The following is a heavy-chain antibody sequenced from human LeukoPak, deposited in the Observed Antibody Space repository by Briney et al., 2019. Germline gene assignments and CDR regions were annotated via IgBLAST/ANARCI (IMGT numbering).Heavy chain of an antibody. V-gene: IGHV3-74*03. D-gene: IGHD2-2*01. CDR2: INSDGRRT. CDR3: ARTLGVPSAFDP. J-gene: IGHJ5*02. Sequence: GGSLTLSCAVSGSTFRSFCMHWVRQAPGEGLLWVSRINSDGRRTTYADSVKGRFTISRHNTKNTLYLQMNSLRAEDTAVYYCARTLGVPSAFDPWGQGTLVTVSS. CDR1: GSTFRSFC.